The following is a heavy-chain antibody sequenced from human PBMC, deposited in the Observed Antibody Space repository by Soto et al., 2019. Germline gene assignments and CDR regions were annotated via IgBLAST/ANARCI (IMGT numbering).Heavy chain of an antibody. J-gene: IGHJ4*02. CDR2: INPGGGGT. V-gene: IGHV1-46*01. CDR3: ATQDYDY. Sequence: QVQLVQSGAEVKQPGASVKVSCKAFGYTFTSRYLHWGRQAPGQGLEWMGVINPGGGGTTYAQKFPGRVTMTRDTSPSTVYMELSSLRYEDTAVYYCATQDYDYCGQGTLVTVSS. CDR1: GYTFTSRY.